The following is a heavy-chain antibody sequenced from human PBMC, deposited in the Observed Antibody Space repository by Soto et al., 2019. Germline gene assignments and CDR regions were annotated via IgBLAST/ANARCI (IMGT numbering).Heavy chain of an antibody. V-gene: IGHV3-23*01. Sequence: PRGSLRLSCSYSLFTVGSYAMSLVRHTPCKGLEWVSAISGSGGSTYYADSVKGRFTISRDNSKNTLYLQMNSLRAEDTAVYYCADSSGLTISLEYYFDYWGQGTLATVSS. CDR3: ADSSGLTISLEYYFDY. CDR1: LFTVGSYA. J-gene: IGHJ4*02. CDR2: ISGSGGST. D-gene: IGHD3-22*01.